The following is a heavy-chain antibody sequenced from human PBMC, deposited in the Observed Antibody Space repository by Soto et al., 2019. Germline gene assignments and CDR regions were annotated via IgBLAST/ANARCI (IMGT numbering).Heavy chain of an antibody. CDR2: IISIFGTA. CDR1: GGTFSSYA. Sequence: SVKVSCKASGGTFSSYAIGWVRQAPGQGLEWMGGIISIFGTANYAQKFQGSVTITADESTSTAYMELSSLRSEDTAVYYCARGVLPRAYDILTGSMAYFDYWGQGSLVTVS. CDR3: ARGVLPRAYDILTGSMAYFDY. D-gene: IGHD3-9*01. J-gene: IGHJ4*02. V-gene: IGHV1-69*13.